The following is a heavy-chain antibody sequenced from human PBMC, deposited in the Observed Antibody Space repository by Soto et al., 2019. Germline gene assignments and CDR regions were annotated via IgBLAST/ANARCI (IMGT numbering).Heavy chain of an antibody. J-gene: IGHJ5*02. V-gene: IGHV4-31*03. CDR1: GGSISSATNY. CDR3: ARQRPPRGPNYYSFSDFYHGVFGP. CDR2: ISRSGST. Sequence: PSETLSLTCTVSGGSISSATNYWTWIRQHPEKGLEWIGYISRSGSTYFSPSLKSRVSISVDTSTNQFSLRLSSVTAADTAVYYCARQRPPRGPNYYSFSDFYHGVFGPWGQGTLVTVSS. D-gene: IGHD3-10*01.